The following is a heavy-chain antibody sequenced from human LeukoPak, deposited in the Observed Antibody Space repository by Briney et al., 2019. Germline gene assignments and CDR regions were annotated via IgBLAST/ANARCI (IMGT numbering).Heavy chain of an antibody. J-gene: IGHJ4*02. CDR3: ARHGNHYYGSGGFDY. CDR1: GGSISSSYY. D-gene: IGHD3-10*01. V-gene: IGHV4-39*01. CDR2: IYYGGST. Sequence: PSETLSLTCTVSGGSISSSYYWGWIRQPPGKGLDWIGSIYYGGSTYYNPSLRSRVTTSVDTSKNQFSLKLTPVTAADTAVYYCARHGNHYYGSGGFDYWGQGTLVTVSS.